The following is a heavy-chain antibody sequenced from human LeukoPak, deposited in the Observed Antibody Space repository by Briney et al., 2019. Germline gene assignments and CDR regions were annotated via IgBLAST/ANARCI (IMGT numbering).Heavy chain of an antibody. Sequence: PGGSLRLSCAASGFTFSSYAVHWVRQAPGKGLEWVAVISYDGSNKYYADSVKGRFTISRDNSKNTLYLQMNSLRAEDTAVYYCARDFMGIAVAGTGITFDYWGQGTLVTVSS. CDR3: ARDFMGIAVAGTGITFDY. J-gene: IGHJ4*02. CDR2: ISYDGSNK. D-gene: IGHD6-19*01. V-gene: IGHV3-30*04. CDR1: GFTFSSYA.